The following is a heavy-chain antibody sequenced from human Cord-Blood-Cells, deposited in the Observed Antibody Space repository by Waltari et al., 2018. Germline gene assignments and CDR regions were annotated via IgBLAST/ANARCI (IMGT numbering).Heavy chain of an antibody. V-gene: IGHV4-39*01. CDR3: ARQVWYGSGSYYNWFDP. CDR2: IYYSGST. Sequence: QLQLQESGPGLVKPSETLSLTCTVSGGSISSSSYYWCWIRQPPGKGLEWIGSIYYSGSTYYNPSLKSLVTISVDTSKNQFSLKLSSVTAADTAVYYCARQVWYGSGSYYNWFDPWGQGTLVTVSS. D-gene: IGHD3-10*01. CDR1: GGSISSSSYY. J-gene: IGHJ5*02.